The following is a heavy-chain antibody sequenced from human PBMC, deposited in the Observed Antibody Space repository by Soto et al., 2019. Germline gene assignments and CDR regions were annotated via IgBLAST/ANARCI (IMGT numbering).Heavy chain of an antibody. Sequence: EVQLVESGGGLVQPGGSLRLSCGASGFTFSGHGIHWVRQASGKGLEWIGRIKGKANSYATEYAASLKGRFTISRDDLENTAYLQMNRLKSEDTAVYYCTRHATYYDSGRYIGDWFDLWGQGTLVTVSS. CDR1: GFTFSGHG. V-gene: IGHV3-73*01. CDR2: IKGKANSYAT. J-gene: IGHJ5*02. CDR3: TRHATYYDSGRYIGDWFDL. D-gene: IGHD3-22*01.